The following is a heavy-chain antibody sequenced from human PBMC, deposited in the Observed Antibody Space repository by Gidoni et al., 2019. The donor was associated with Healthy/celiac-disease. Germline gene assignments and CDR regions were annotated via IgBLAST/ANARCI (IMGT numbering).Heavy chain of an antibody. V-gene: IGHV3-11*01. D-gene: IGHD3-16*01. CDR3: ARVSKALGGYFDY. CDR1: GFTFSDYY. Sequence: QVQLVESGGGLVKPGGSLRLSCAASGFTFSDYYMIWIRQAPGKGLEWISFISSSASTKYYADSVKGRFTISRDNAKNSLYLQMNSLRAGDTAVYYCARVSKALGGYFDYWGQGTLVTVSS. J-gene: IGHJ4*02. CDR2: ISSSASTK.